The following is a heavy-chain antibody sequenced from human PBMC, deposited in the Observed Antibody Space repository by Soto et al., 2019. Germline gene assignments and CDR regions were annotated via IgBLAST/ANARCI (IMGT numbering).Heavy chain of an antibody. CDR2: IIHIFGTA. V-gene: IGHV1-69*01. CDR1: GGTFSSYA. J-gene: IGHJ4*02. D-gene: IGHD5-12*01. Sequence: QVQLVQAGAEVKKPASSVKVSCKASGGTFSSYAISWVRQAPGQGLEWMGGIIHIFGTANYAQKFQGRVTITADESTSTAYMELSSLRSEDTAVYYCARDREPEMATTFFDYWGQGTLVTVSS. CDR3: ARDREPEMATTFFDY.